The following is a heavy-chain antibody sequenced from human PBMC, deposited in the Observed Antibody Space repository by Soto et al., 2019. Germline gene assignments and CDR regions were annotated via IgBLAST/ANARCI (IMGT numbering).Heavy chain of an antibody. CDR1: GGSFSSSNW. CDR2: IYHSGST. CDR3: ARDREGYYSNYYGMDV. Sequence: SETLTLTCAVSGGSFSSSNWWSWVRQPPGKGLEWIGEIYHSGSTNYNPSLKSRVTISVDKSKNQFSLKLSSVTAADTAVYYCARDREGYYSNYYGMDVWGQGTTVTVSS. V-gene: IGHV4-4*02. J-gene: IGHJ6*02.